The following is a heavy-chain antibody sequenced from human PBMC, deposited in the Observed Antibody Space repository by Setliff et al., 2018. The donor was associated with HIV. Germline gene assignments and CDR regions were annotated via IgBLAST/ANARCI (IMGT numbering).Heavy chain of an antibody. Sequence: SSETLSLTCAVSRGPISSDNWWTWLRQPPGKGLEWIGEIYHSGSTNYNASLKSRVTISIDKSKSQFSLKLSSVTAADTALYYCARGQHSSTWGALFDYWGQGTLVTVSS. D-gene: IGHD6-13*01. CDR2: IYHSGST. CDR3: ARGQHSSTWGALFDY. CDR1: RGPISSDNW. J-gene: IGHJ4*02. V-gene: IGHV4-4*02.